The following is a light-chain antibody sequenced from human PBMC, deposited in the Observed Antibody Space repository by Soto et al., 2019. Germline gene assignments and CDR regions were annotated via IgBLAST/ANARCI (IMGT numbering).Light chain of an antibody. CDR2: DAS. CDR1: QDISNF. V-gene: IGKV1-33*01. CDR3: QQFGILPLT. Sequence: DIQVTQSPSSLSASVGERVTITCQASQDISNFLNWYQQKPGKAPKLLIYDASTLETGVPSRFSGRGSGTDFTFTIRGLQPEDIATYYCQQFGILPLTVGGGTKVEIK. J-gene: IGKJ4*01.